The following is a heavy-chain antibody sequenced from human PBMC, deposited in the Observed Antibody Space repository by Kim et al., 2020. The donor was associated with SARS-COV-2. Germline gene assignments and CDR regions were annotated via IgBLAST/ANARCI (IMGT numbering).Heavy chain of an antibody. CDR2: ISYDGSNK. CDR3: ARDRLYTGIPGYSSSWTFDC. J-gene: IGHJ4*02. V-gene: IGHV3-30-3*01. CDR1: GFTFSSYA. Sequence: GGSLRLSCAASGFTFSSYAMHWVRQAPGKGLEWVAVISYDGSNKYYADSVKGRFTISRDNSKNTLYLQMTSLRAEDTTVYYCARDRLYTGIPGYSSSWTFDCWGQGTLVTVSS. D-gene: IGHD6-13*01.